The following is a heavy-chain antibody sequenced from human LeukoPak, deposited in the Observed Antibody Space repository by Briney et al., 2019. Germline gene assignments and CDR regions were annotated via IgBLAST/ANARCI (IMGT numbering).Heavy chain of an antibody. CDR1: GFAFSNYE. CDR2: ISSSGGGV. V-gene: IGHV3-48*03. D-gene: IGHD3-10*01. J-gene: IGHJ4*02. CDR3: ARDHMIRGVVPRQGVDY. Sequence: GGSLRLSCAASGFAFSNYELNWVRQAPGKGLEWLSYISSSGGGVYYADSVKGRFTISRDNAKNSLFLQLNSLRAEDTAIYYCARDHMIRGVVPRQGVDYWGQGHLVTVSS.